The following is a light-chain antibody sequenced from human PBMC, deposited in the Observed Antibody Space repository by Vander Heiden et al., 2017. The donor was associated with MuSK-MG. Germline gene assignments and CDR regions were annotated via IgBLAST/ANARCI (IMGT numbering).Light chain of an antibody. CDR2: GAS. J-gene: IGKJ1*01. CDR3: QQYKNGHPGGT. V-gene: IGKV3-15*01. Sequence: ILMTQSPATLSVSPGERATLSCRASQSVSSNLAWYQQKPGQAPRLRIYGASTRATGIPARFSGSGSGTECTLTISGLQSEDFAVYYCQQYKNGHPGGTFGQGTKVEIK. CDR1: QSVSSN.